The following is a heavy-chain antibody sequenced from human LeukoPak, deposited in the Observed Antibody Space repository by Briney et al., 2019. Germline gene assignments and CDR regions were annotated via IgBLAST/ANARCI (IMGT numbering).Heavy chain of an antibody. D-gene: IGHD2-2*01. Sequence: SXKXXXKXSGYTFTDYYMHWVRQAPGQGVEWMGWXNPKDGDTNYAQKFQGRVTMTRDTSISTAHMEVSRLRSDDTAVYYCARANFLYCSSTTCLFDYWGQGTLVTVSS. J-gene: IGHJ4*02. CDR1: GYTFTDYY. CDR3: ARANFLYCSSTTCLFDY. CDR2: XNPKDGDT. V-gene: IGHV1-2*02.